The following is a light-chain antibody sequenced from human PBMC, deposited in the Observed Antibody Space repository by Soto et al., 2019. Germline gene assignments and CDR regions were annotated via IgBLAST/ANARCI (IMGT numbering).Light chain of an antibody. CDR2: AAS. J-gene: IGKJ1*01. V-gene: IGKV1-39*01. CDR1: QSIASY. CDR3: QQNYNPPWT. Sequence: DIQMTQSPSSLSASVGDRVTITCRASQSIASYLNWYQQQPGKAPKLLIYAASSLQSGVPSRFSGSGSGTDFTLTIDSLQPEDFATYYCQQNYNPPWTFGQGTKVEIK.